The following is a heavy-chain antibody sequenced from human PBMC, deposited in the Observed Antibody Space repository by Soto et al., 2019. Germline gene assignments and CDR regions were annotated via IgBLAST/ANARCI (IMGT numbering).Heavy chain of an antibody. CDR2: IYSGGNT. CDR3: ARPPFYSDGWDDY. D-gene: IGHD6-19*01. J-gene: IGHJ4*02. CDR1: GFSVRDYY. Sequence: PGGSLRLSCAVSGFSVRDYYMSWVRQAPGKGLEWVALIYSGGNTYYADSVKGRFTISKDTSKNTVSLQMNSLRGEDTALYFCARPPFYSDGWDDYWGQGTRSPSPQ. V-gene: IGHV3-53*01.